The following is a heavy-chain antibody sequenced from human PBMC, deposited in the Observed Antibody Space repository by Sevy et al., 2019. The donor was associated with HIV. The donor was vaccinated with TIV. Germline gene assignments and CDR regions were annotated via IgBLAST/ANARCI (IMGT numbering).Heavy chain of an antibody. J-gene: IGHJ4*02. D-gene: IGHD6-13*01. CDR3: ATHAGIAAAGRVFDY. Sequence: GGSLRLSCAASGFTFSDHYMEWVRQAPGKGLEWVGRTRNKADSYTTKYAGSVRGRFTISRDDSKNSLYLQMNSLKTEDTAVYYCATHAGIAAAGRVFDYWGQGTLVTVSS. V-gene: IGHV3-72*01. CDR1: GFTFSDHY. CDR2: TRNKADSYTT.